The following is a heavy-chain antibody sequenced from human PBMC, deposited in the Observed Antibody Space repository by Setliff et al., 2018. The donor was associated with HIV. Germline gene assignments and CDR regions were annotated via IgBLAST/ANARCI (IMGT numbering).Heavy chain of an antibody. V-gene: IGHV1-2*02. J-gene: IGHJ6*03. CDR2: INPNGGGT. Sequence: ASVKVSCKASGYTFTGYYMHWVRQAPGQGLEWMGWINPNGGGTNYAQKFQGRVTMTRDTSISTAYMELSSLRSDDTAVYYCARNPDTSGYLYFYYYMDVWGKGTTVTAP. CDR3: ARNPDTSGYLYFYYYMDV. D-gene: IGHD3-22*01. CDR1: GYTFTGYY.